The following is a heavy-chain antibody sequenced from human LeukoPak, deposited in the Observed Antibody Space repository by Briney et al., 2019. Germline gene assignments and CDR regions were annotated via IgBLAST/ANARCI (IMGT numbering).Heavy chain of an antibody. J-gene: IGHJ5*02. CDR1: GYTFTSYA. CDR3: ARDRGGNDFWSGYLNWFDP. V-gene: IGHV1-3*01. CDR2: INAGNGNT. Sequence: ASVKVSCKASGYTFTSYAMHWVRQAPGQRLEWMGWINAGNGNTKYSQKFQGRVTITRDTSVSTAYMELSSLRSEDTAVYYCARDRGGNDFWSGYLNWFDPWGQGTLVTVSS. D-gene: IGHD3-3*01.